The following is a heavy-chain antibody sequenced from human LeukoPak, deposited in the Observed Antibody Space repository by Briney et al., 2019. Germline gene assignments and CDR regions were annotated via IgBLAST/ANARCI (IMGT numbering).Heavy chain of an antibody. D-gene: IGHD3-10*01. CDR3: ARSPGYYFHY. Sequence: SETLSLTCAVYGGSFSGYYWSWIRQPPGKGLEWIGEINHSGSNNYNPSLKSRVTISVATSKNQVSLKLSSVTAADTAVYYCARSPGYYFHYWAREPWSPSPQ. V-gene: IGHV4-34*01. CDR2: INHSGSN. J-gene: IGHJ4*02. CDR1: GGSFSGYY.